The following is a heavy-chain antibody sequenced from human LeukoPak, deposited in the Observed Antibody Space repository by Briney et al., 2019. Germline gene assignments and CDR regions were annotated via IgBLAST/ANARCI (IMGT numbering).Heavy chain of an antibody. V-gene: IGHV4-39*01. D-gene: IGHD3-22*01. CDR3: ARREYYDSSGYR. Sequence: SETLSLTCTVSGVSISSSSYYWGWIRQPPGKGLEWIGSIYNSGSTYYNPSLKSRVTISVDTSKNQFSLKLGSVTAADTAVYFCARREYYDSSGYRWGQGTLVTVSS. CDR1: GVSISSSSYY. CDR2: IYNSGST. J-gene: IGHJ4*02.